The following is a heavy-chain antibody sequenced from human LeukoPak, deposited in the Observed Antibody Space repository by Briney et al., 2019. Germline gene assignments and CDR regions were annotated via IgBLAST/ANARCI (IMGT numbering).Heavy chain of an antibody. CDR2: ISDSGRNT. CDR1: GFTFRTYG. V-gene: IGHV3-23*01. D-gene: IGHD3/OR15-3a*01. CDR3: ATRGTG. Sequence: GGSLRLSCAAFGFTFRTYGMSWVRQAPGAGLEWVSSISDSGRNTYYADSMKGRFTISRDNSKNTLYLQMNSLTAEDTAVYYCATRGTGWGQGTLVIVSS. J-gene: IGHJ4*02.